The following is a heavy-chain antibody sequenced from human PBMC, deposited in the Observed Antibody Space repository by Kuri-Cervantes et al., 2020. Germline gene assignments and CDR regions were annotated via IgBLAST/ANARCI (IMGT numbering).Heavy chain of an antibody. D-gene: IGHD6-13*01. CDR1: GYTFTSYY. J-gene: IGHJ4*02. CDR2: INPSGGST. CDR3: AREGYSSSWYSALHFDY. V-gene: IGHV1-46*01. Sequence: ASVKVSCKASGYTFTSYYMHWVRQAPGQGLEWMGIINPSGGSTSYAQKFQGSVTMTRDTSISTAYMELSRLRSDDTAVYYCAREGYSSSWYSALHFDYWGQGTLVTVSS.